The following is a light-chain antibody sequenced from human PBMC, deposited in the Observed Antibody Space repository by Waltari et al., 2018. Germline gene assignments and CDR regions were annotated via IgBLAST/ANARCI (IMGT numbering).Light chain of an antibody. V-gene: IGKV4-1*01. CDR3: QQHLSIPLT. CDR1: QSLFFSPNNKDA. CDR2: GAF. Sequence: DIVMTQSPDSLAVSLGERATITCKSSQSLFFSPNNKDAFAWFQQKPGQPPRLLISGAFPRQSGVPDRFSGSGSGTDFTLTINSLWTEDVAVYYCQQHLSIPLTFGQGTKVEI. J-gene: IGKJ2*01.